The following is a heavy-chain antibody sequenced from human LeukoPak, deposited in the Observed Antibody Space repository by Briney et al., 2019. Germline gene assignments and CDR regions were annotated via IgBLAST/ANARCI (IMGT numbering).Heavy chain of an antibody. J-gene: IGHJ4*02. CDR1: GGAISYYY. V-gene: IGHV4-59*08. Sequence: SETLSLTCTVSGGAISYYYWSWIRQPPGKGLEWIGNIYYNGNTNYSPSLKSRVTISVDTAKNQFSLKLSSVTAADTAVYYCARRGELSLAYNYWGRGTLVTVSS. D-gene: IGHD3-16*02. CDR3: ARRGELSLAYNY. CDR2: IYYNGNT.